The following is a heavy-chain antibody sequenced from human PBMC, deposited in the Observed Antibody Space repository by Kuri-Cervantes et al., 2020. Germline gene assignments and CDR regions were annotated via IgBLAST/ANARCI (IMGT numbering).Heavy chain of an antibody. CDR1: GFTFSSYS. D-gene: IGHD6-19*01. J-gene: IGHJ6*02. V-gene: IGHV3-21*01. CDR2: ISSSSSYI. Sequence: GESLKISCAASGFTFSSYSMNWVRQAPGKGLEWVSSISSSSSYIYYADSVKGRFTISRDNAKNSLYLQMNSLRAEDTAVYYCAKDLAQWLAYYYYGMDVWGQGTTVTVSS. CDR3: AKDLAQWLAYYYYGMDV.